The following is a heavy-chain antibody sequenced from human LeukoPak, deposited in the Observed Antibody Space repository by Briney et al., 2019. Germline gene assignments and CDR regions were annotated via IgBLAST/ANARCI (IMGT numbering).Heavy chain of an antibody. J-gene: IGHJ4*02. CDR3: ARETAMAQRHDFDH. D-gene: IGHD5-18*01. V-gene: IGHV3-30-3*01. CDR1: GFTFRSYS. CDR2: ISSNGTTK. Sequence: PGGSLRLSCAVSGFTFRSYSMQWVRQAPGKGMEWVAVISSNGTTKYYGDSVTGRLTISRHNSRNTLYLQMDSLRTEDTAVYYCARETAMAQRHDFDHWGQGTLVTVSS.